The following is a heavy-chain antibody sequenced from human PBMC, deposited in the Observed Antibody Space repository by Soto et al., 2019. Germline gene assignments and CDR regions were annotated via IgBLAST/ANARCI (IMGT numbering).Heavy chain of an antibody. Sequence: KTSETLSLTCAVYGGSFSGYYWSWIRQPPGKGLEWIGEINHSGSTNYNPSLKSRVTISVDTSKNQFSLKLSSVTAADTAVYYCARGSVEMARLDYWGQGTLVTVYS. CDR1: GGSFSGYY. CDR3: ARGSVEMARLDY. J-gene: IGHJ4*02. D-gene: IGHD5-12*01. CDR2: INHSGST. V-gene: IGHV4-34*01.